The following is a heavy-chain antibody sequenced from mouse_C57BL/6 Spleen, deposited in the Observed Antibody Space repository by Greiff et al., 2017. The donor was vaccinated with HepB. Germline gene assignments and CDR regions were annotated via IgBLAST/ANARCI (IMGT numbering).Heavy chain of an antibody. CDR1: GFNIKDYY. Sequence: EVQLKQSGAELVRPGASVKLSCTASGFNIKDYYMHWVKQRPEQGLEWIGRIDPEDGDTEYAPKFQGKATMTADTSSNTAYLQLSSLTSEDTAVYYCTTYGSSHRSWCAYWGQGTLVTVSA. D-gene: IGHD1-1*01. V-gene: IGHV14-1*01. J-gene: IGHJ3*01. CDR3: TTYGSSHRSWCAY. CDR2: IDPEDGDT.